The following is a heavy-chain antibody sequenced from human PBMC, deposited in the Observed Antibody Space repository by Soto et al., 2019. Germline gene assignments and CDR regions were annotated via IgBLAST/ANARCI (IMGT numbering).Heavy chain of an antibody. CDR1: GFTFSSYG. D-gene: IGHD3-10*01. Sequence: PGGSLRLSCAASGFTFSSYGMHWVRQAPGKGLEWVAVISYDGSNKYYADSVKGRFTISRDNSKNTLYLQMNSLRAEDTAVYYCAKDGGLLWFGESLGYFDYWGQGTLVTVSS. V-gene: IGHV3-30*18. CDR2: ISYDGSNK. CDR3: AKDGGLLWFGESLGYFDY. J-gene: IGHJ4*02.